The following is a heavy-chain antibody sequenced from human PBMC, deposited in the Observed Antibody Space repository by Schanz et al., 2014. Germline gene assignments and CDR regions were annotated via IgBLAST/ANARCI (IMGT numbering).Heavy chain of an antibody. CDR1: GFTFRSYW. Sequence: EVQLVESGGGLVQPGGSLRVSCAASGFTFRSYWMNWVRQAPGKGLEWVANIKQDGSDKHYVDSVKGRFTISRDNAKNSLYLQMNSLRAEDTAVYYCARVPRRVTTRGGGSRYYFDYWGQGTLVTVSS. CDR3: ARVPRRVTTRGGGSRYYFDY. J-gene: IGHJ4*02. V-gene: IGHV3-7*01. CDR2: IKQDGSDK. D-gene: IGHD4-17*01.